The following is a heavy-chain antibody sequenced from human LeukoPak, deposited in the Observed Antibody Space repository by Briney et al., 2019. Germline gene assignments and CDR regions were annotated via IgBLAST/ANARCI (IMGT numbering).Heavy chain of an antibody. Sequence: GRSLRLSCAASGFTFSSYAMHWVRQAPGKGLEWVAVISYDGSNKYYADSVKGRFTISRDNSKNTLYLQMNSLRAEDTAVYYCARAFGIAARKVFDYYYYMDVWGKGTTVTVSS. CDR2: ISYDGSNK. V-gene: IGHV3-30-3*01. J-gene: IGHJ6*03. CDR3: ARAFGIAARKVFDYYYYMDV. D-gene: IGHD6-13*01. CDR1: GFTFSSYA.